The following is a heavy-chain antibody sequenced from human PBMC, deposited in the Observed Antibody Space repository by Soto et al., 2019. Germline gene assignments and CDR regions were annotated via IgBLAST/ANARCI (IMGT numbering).Heavy chain of an antibody. CDR1: GGSISSGDYY. D-gene: IGHD3-10*01. J-gene: IGHJ4*02. V-gene: IGHV4-30-4*01. Sequence: QVQLQESGPGLVKPSQTLSLTCTVSGGSISSGDYYWSWIRQPPGKGLEWIGYIYYSGSTYYNPSLKSRVTISVDTSKRHFSLKLSSVTAADTAVYYCARVGGFGATTIDYWGQGPLVTVSS. CDR3: ARVGGFGATTIDY. CDR2: IYYSGST.